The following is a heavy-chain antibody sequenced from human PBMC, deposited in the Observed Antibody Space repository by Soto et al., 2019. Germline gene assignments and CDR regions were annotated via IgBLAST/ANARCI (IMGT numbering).Heavy chain of an antibody. CDR2: INQSGTT. D-gene: IGHD3-10*01. CDR1: GGSFREYY. J-gene: IGHJ6*02. Sequence: NPSETLSLTCAVNGGSFREYYWSWLRQPPGKGLEWIGEINQSGTTHYNPSLKRRINISIDTSKNQFSLNLTSVTAADTATYYCARDIITVIGGEIYYYYGVDVWGQGTTVTVSS. CDR3: ARDIITVIGGEIYYYYGVDV. V-gene: IGHV4-34*01.